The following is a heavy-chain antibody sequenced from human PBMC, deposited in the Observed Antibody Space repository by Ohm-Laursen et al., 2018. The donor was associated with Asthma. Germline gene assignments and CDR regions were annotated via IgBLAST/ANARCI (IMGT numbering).Heavy chain of an antibody. CDR3: AREVAAIIDY. CDR2: ISSSSTI. D-gene: IGHD2-15*01. J-gene: IGHJ4*02. CDR1: GFTFSSYS. Sequence: SLRLSCAASGFTFSSYSMNWVRQAPGKGLEWVSYISSSSTIYYADSVKGRFTISGDNAKNSLYLQMNSLRAEDTAVYYCAREVAAIIDYWGQGTLVTVSS. V-gene: IGHV3-48*01.